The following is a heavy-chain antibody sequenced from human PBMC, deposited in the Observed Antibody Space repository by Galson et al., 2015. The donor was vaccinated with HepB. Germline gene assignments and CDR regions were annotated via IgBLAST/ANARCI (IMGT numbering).Heavy chain of an antibody. D-gene: IGHD3-9*01. Sequence: SGAEVKKPGESLKISCKGSGYSFTSYWIGWVRQMPGKGLEYMGIIYPGDSDTRYSPSFQGQVTISADKSISTAYLQWSSLKASDTAMYYCASPREETGYPMGPYYYYYGMDVWGQGTTVTVSS. CDR2: IYPGDSDT. J-gene: IGHJ6*02. CDR3: ASPREETGYPMGPYYYYYGMDV. V-gene: IGHV5-51*01. CDR1: GYSFTSYW.